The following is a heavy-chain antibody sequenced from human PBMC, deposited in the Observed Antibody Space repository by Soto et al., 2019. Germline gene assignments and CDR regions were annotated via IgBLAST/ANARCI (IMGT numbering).Heavy chain of an antibody. CDR1: GFTFDDYG. CDR2: INWNGGST. D-gene: IGHD4-17*01. CDR3: ARTGGVGYGDYWYFDL. V-gene: IGHV3-20*01. Sequence: EVQLVESGGGVVRPGGSLRLSCAASGFTFDDYGMSWVRQAPGKGLEWVSGINWNGGSTGYADSVKGRFTISRDNAKNPLYLQMNSLRAEDTALYHCARTGGVGYGDYWYFDLWGRGTLVTVSS. J-gene: IGHJ2*01.